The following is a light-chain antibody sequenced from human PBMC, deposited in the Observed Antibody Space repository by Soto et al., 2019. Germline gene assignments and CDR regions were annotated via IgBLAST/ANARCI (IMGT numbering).Light chain of an antibody. Sequence: DIQMTQSPSSVSASVGDRVTITCRAEHGIGSWLVWYRQKPGKAAQLLIYDASSLQTGVPSRFTGSGSGTEFTLTISSLQPEDFATSYCLQTNSFPFTFGPGTKVDFK. V-gene: IGKV1-12*01. CDR2: DAS. J-gene: IGKJ3*01. CDR1: HGIGSW. CDR3: LQTNSFPFT.